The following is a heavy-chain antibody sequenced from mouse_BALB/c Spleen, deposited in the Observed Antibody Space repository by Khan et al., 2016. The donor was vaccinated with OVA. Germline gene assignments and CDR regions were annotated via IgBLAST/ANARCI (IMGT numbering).Heavy chain of an antibody. CDR2: ISSGSTTI. J-gene: IGHJ4*01. V-gene: IGHV5-17*02. D-gene: IGHD2-3*01. CDR3: ARRRIYDGYYGGALDY. CDR1: GFTFSSFG. Sequence: EVELVESGGGLVQPGGSRKLSCAASGFTFSSFGMHWVRQAPEKGLEWVAYISSGSTTIYYVDTVKGRFTISRDNPKNTLFLQMTSLRSEDTAMYYCARRRIYDGYYGGALDYWGQGTSVTVSS.